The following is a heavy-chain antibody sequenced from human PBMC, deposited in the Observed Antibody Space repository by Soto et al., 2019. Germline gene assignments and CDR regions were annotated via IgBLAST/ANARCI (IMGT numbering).Heavy chain of an antibody. CDR2: INTDASRT. CDR3: ARLAFGGAEPG. D-gene: IGHD3-16*01. J-gene: IGHJ4*02. V-gene: IGHV3-74*01. CDR1: GFTFSSYW. Sequence: GGSLRLSCAASGFTFSSYWMHWVPQAPGKGLVWVSRINTDASRTDYADSVRDRFTISRDNAKNTLYLQMDSLRAEDTAVYYCARLAFGGAEPGWGQGTLVTVSS.